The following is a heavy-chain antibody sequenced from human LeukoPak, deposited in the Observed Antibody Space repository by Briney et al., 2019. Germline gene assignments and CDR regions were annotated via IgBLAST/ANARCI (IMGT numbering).Heavy chain of an antibody. CDR1: GESFSGYY. Sequence: SETLSLTCAVYGESFSGYYWSWIRQPPGKGLEWIGEINHSGSTNYNPSLKSRVTISVDTSKNQFSLKLSSVTAADTAVYYCARGVGQWLVRQGRTYNWFDPWGQGTLVTVSS. V-gene: IGHV4-34*01. J-gene: IGHJ5*02. CDR2: INHSGST. CDR3: ARGVGQWLVRQGRTYNWFDP. D-gene: IGHD6-19*01.